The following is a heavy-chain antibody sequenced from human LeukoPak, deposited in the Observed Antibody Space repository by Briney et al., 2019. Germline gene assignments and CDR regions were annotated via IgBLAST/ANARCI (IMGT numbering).Heavy chain of an antibody. CDR2: IYYSGST. CDR1: GGSISISSGGYY. Sequence: SETLSLTCTVSGGSISISSGGYYWSWIRQHPGKGLEWIGYIYYSGSTYYNPSLESRVIISVDMSKNQFSLKLSSVTAADTAVYYCARRSGYYFSGLGYNWFDPWGQGTLVTVSS. D-gene: IGHD3-22*01. V-gene: IGHV4-31*03. J-gene: IGHJ5*02. CDR3: ARRSGYYFSGLGYNWFDP.